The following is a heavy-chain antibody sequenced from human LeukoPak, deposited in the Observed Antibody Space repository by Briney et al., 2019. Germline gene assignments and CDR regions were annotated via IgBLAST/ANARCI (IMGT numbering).Heavy chain of an antibody. CDR3: ARDYYDSSGYYSSTS. Sequence: GGSLRLSCAASGFTFSSYWMTWVRQAPGKGLEWVANIKQDGSEKFYVDSVKGRFTISRDNAKNSLYLQMNSLRAEDTTVYYCARDYYDSSGYYSSTSWGQGTLVTVSS. J-gene: IGHJ5*02. V-gene: IGHV3-7*01. CDR2: IKQDGSEK. D-gene: IGHD3-22*01. CDR1: GFTFSSYW.